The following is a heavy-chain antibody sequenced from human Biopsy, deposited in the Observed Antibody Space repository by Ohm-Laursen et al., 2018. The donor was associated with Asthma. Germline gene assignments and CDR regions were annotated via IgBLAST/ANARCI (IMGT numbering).Heavy chain of an antibody. CDR1: GGSITSFY. Sequence: TLSLTCTVSGGSITSFYWSWIRQPPGRGLEWIGYIYFSGNTNYNPSLKGRVTISIDTSKNHFSLKLTSVTAADTAVYYCARGSCSSLSYPDAFDIWGQGTMVTVSS. D-gene: IGHD2-2*01. J-gene: IGHJ3*02. V-gene: IGHV4-59*01. CDR2: IYFSGNT. CDR3: ARGSCSSLSYPDAFDI.